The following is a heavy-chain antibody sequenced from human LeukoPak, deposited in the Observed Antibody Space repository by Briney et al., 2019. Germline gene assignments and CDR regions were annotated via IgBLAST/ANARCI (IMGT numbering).Heavy chain of an antibody. CDR2: IIPIFGTA. V-gene: IGHV1-69*01. Sequence: GSSVKVSCKASGGTFSSCAISWVRQAPGQGLEWMGGIIPIFGTANYAQKFQGRVTITADESTSTAYMELSSLRSEDTAVYYCARDSSIMITFGGVIDSNWFDPWGQGTLVTVSS. CDR1: GGTFSSCA. D-gene: IGHD3-16*01. CDR3: ARDSSIMITFGGVIDSNWFDP. J-gene: IGHJ5*02.